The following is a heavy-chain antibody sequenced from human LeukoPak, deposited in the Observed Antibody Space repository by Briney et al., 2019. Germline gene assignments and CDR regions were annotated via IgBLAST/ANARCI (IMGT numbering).Heavy chain of an antibody. Sequence: ASVKVSCKASGYPFTSYSISWVRQAPGHGLEWMGWISAYNGNTIYAQKVKGRVTMTTDTSTSTAYMELRSLKSDDTAMYYCARASYCSGGSCYSDYWGQGTLVTVSS. CDR1: GYPFTSYS. J-gene: IGHJ4*02. CDR2: ISAYNGNT. CDR3: ARASYCSGGSCYSDY. D-gene: IGHD2-15*01. V-gene: IGHV1-18*01.